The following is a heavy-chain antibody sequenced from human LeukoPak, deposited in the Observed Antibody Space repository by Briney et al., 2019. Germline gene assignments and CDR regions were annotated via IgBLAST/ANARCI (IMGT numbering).Heavy chain of an antibody. CDR1: GYTFTGYY. V-gene: IGHV1-2*02. D-gene: IGHD2-15*01. J-gene: IGHJ5*02. CDR2: INPNSGGT. CDR3: ARLLVRLLLRGGFDP. Sequence: GASVKVSCKASGYTFTGYYVHWVRQAPGQGLEWMGWINPNSGGTNYAQKFQGRVTMTRDTSISTAYMELGRLRSDDTALYYCARLLVRLLLRGGFDPWGQGTLVTVSS.